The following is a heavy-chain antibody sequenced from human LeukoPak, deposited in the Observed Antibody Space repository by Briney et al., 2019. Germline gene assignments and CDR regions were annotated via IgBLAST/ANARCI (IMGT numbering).Heavy chain of an antibody. V-gene: IGHV3-23*01. J-gene: IGHJ5*02. Sequence: GRSLRLSCAASGFTFSSYGMQWVRQAPGKGLEWVSAISGSGGSTYYADSVKGRFTISRDNSKNTLYLQMNSLRAEDTAVYYCAKITSWYVTKNWFDPWGQGTLVTVSS. CDR1: GFTFSSYG. CDR3: AKITSWYVTKNWFDP. CDR2: ISGSGGST. D-gene: IGHD6-13*01.